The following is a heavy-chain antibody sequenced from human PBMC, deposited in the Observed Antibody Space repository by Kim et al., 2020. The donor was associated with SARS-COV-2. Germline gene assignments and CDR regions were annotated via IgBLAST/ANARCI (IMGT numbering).Heavy chain of an antibody. D-gene: IGHD6-19*01. V-gene: IGHV4-39*01. CDR3: ARQWLVPAGDYGMDV. Sequence: PSLKSRVTLSGETSKTQFSRKLSSVTAADTAVYYCARQWLVPAGDYGMDVWGQGTTVTVSS. J-gene: IGHJ6*02.